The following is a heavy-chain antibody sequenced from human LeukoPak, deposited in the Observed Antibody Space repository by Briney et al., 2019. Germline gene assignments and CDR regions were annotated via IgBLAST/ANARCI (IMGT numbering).Heavy chain of an antibody. CDR2: IYYSGST. D-gene: IGHD4-17*01. Sequence: PSETLSLTCTVSGGSISSYYWSWIRQPPGKGLEWIGYIYYSGSTNYNPSLKSRVTISVDKSKNQFSLKLSSVTAADTAVYYCASRMTTVTTRAFDIWGQGTMVTVSS. J-gene: IGHJ3*02. V-gene: IGHV4-59*12. CDR1: GGSISSYY. CDR3: ASRMTTVTTRAFDI.